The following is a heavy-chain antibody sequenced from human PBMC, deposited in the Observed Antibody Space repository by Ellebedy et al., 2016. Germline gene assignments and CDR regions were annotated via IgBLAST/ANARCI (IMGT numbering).Heavy chain of an antibody. CDR1: GGSISSSSYY. D-gene: IGHD5-18*01. CDR2: IYYSGST. V-gene: IGHV4-39*01. CDR3: ARSYGYGGDY. Sequence: SETLSLTCTVSGGSISSSSYYWGWIRQPPGKGLEWIGSIYYSGSTYYNPSLKSRVTISVDTSKNQFSLKLSSVTAADTAVYYCARSYGYGGDYWGQGTLGTVSS. J-gene: IGHJ4*02.